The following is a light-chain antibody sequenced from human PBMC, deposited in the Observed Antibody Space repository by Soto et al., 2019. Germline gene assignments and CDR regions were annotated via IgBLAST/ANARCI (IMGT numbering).Light chain of an antibody. J-gene: IGKJ1*01. CDR3: QQYIYWPWT. V-gene: IGKV3-15*01. CDR2: GAS. Sequence: EIVMTHSPATLSVSPWEIATLSCRASQSVSSTLAWYQQKPGQAPRLLIYGASTRATGIPARFSGSGSGTEFTLTISSLQSEDFAVYYCQQYIYWPWTFGQGTKVDIK. CDR1: QSVSST.